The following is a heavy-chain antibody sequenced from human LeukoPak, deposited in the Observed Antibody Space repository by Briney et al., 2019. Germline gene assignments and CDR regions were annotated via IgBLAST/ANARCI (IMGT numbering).Heavy chain of an antibody. Sequence: GGSLRLSCAASGFTFSIYSMNWVRQAPGKGLEWVSYISSSSSTIHYVDSVKGRFTISRGDAKNSLYLQMNNLRAEDTAVYYCAELGITMIGGVWGKGTTVTISS. CDR3: AELGITMIGGV. J-gene: IGHJ6*04. V-gene: IGHV3-48*01. CDR2: ISSSSSTI. CDR1: GFTFSIYS. D-gene: IGHD3-10*02.